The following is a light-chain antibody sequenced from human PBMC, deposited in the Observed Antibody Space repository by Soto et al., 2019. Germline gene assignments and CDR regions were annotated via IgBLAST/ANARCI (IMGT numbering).Light chain of an antibody. V-gene: IGKV3-20*01. CDR2: AVS. Sequence: EIVLTQSPGTLSLSPGERATLSCRASQSISANYLAWYQQKPGQAPRLLIYAVSIRATGIPDRFAGSGSGPDFTLTISRLEPEDFAVYYCHQYGVSPKTFGHGTTVELK. CDR1: QSISANY. J-gene: IGKJ1*01. CDR3: HQYGVSPKT.